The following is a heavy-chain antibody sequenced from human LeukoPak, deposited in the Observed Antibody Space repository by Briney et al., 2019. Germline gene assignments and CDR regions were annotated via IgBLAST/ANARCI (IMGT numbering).Heavy chain of an antibody. Sequence: PSGTLSLTCSVSGDYLSSYYWSWIRQPPGKRLEWIGYIYYSGTTKYNPSLRNRVTISLDTSKNQFSLKLSSVTAADTAVYYCARGGYFGSGSYLDYWGQGTLVSVSS. V-gene: IGHV4-59*01. CDR2: IYYSGTT. J-gene: IGHJ4*02. CDR1: GDYLSSYY. CDR3: ARGGYFGSGSYLDY. D-gene: IGHD3-10*01.